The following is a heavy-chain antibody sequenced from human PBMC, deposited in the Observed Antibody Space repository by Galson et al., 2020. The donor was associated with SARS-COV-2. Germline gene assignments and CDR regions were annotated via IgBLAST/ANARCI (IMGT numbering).Heavy chain of an antibody. D-gene: IGHD3-16*01. Sequence: SETLSLTCTVSGGSISSGGYYWSWNRQPPGKGLEWIGHIYYSGRTNYNPSLKSRVTIPVDTSKNQFSLKLSSVTAADTAVYYCARDTFLRGYFDYWGQGTLVTVSS. CDR1: GGSISSGGYY. CDR2: IYYSGRT. CDR3: ARDTFLRGYFDY. V-gene: IGHV4-31*03. J-gene: IGHJ4*02.